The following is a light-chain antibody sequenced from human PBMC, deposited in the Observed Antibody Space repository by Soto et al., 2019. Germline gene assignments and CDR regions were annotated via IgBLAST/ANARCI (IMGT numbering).Light chain of an antibody. CDR2: GNS. CDR3: QSYDSSLSGYV. J-gene: IGLJ1*01. V-gene: IGLV1-40*01. Sequence: QSVLTQPPSGSGAPGQRVTISCTGSSANIGAGYDVHWYQQLPGTAPKLRIYGNSNRTSGVLDRCSGSKSGTSASLAITGLQADDYGDYYSQSYDSSLSGYVFGTGTKLTVL. CDR1: SANIGAGYD.